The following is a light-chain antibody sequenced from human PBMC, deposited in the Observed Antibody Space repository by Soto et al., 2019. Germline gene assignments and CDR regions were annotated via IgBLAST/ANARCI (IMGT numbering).Light chain of an antibody. CDR3: QQYENIPT. V-gene: IGKV1-5*01. J-gene: IGKJ5*01. CDR2: DAS. Sequence: DIQMTQSPSTLSASVGDRVTITCRASQSISSWLAWYQQKPGKAPKLLIYDASSLEAGVPSRLRGSGSGTDFTFTISSLKPEDIATYYCQQYENIPTFGQGTRLEIK. CDR1: QSISSW.